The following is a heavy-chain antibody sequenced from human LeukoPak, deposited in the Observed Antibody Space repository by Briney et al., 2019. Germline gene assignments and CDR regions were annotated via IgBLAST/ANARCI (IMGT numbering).Heavy chain of an antibody. CDR1: GYTFTSYD. CDR2: MNPNSGNT. J-gene: IGHJ4*02. Sequence: ASVKVSCKASGYTFTSYDINWVRQAAGQGLEWMGWMNPNSGNTDYAQKFQGRVTMTRNTSISTAYMELSSLRSEDTAVYYCARGRFKSQLLSFYWGQGTLVTVSS. D-gene: IGHD2-2*01. V-gene: IGHV1-8*01. CDR3: ARGRFKSQLLSFY.